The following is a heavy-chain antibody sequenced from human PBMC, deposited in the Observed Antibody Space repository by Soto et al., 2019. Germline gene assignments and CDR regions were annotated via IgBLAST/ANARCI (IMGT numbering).Heavy chain of an antibody. CDR2: MNPKSGNT. J-gene: IGHJ4*02. CDR1: GGSFDSYI. D-gene: IGHD4-17*01. CDR3: VRVYGEIDY. V-gene: IGHV1-8*01. Sequence: ASVKVSCKVSGGSFDSYIVNWVRQATGQGLEWMGWMNPKSGNTGYAQQFQGRVIMTRSTSISTAYMELSSLRSEDTAVYYCVRVYGEIDYWGPGTLVTVSS.